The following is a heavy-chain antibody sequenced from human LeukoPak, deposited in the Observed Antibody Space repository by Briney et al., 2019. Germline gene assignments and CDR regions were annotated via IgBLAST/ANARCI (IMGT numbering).Heavy chain of an antibody. Sequence: PSETLSLTCAVYGGSFSGYYWSWIRQPPGKGLEWIGEINHSGSTNYNPSLKSRVTISVDTSENQFSLKLSSVTAADTAVYYCARGRRLGFRNWFDPWGQGTLVTVSS. D-gene: IGHD3-10*01. V-gene: IGHV4-34*01. CDR2: INHSGST. J-gene: IGHJ5*02. CDR3: ARGRRLGFRNWFDP. CDR1: GGSFSGYY.